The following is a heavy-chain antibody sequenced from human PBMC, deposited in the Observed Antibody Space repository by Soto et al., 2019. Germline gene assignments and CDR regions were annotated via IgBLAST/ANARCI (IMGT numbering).Heavy chain of an antibody. V-gene: IGHV1-8*01. Sequence: GASMKVSCKASGYTFTSYDINWVRLATGQGLEWMGWMNPNSGNTAYAQKFQGRVTITRNTSISAAYMELSSLRSEDTAVYYCARLKQDYAVAWGQGTLVTVSS. J-gene: IGHJ5*02. D-gene: IGHD3-16*01. CDR2: MNPNSGNT. CDR1: GYTFTSYD. CDR3: ARLKQDYAVA.